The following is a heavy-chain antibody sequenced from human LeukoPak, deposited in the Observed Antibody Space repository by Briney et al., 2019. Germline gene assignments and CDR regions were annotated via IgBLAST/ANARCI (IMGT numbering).Heavy chain of an antibody. J-gene: IGHJ3*02. CDR1: GGSISSYY. V-gene: IGHV4-59*01. Sequence: SETLSLTCTVSGGSISSYYWSWIRQPPGKGLEWIGYTYYSGSTNYNPSLKSRVTISVDTSKNQFSLKLSSVTAADTAVYYCARGYYYDSSGYYPAFDIWGQGTMVTVSS. CDR2: TYYSGST. D-gene: IGHD3-22*01. CDR3: ARGYYYDSSGYYPAFDI.